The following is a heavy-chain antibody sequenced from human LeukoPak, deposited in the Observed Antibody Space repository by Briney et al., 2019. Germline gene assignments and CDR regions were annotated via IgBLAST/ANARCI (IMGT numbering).Heavy chain of an antibody. CDR2: IYYSGST. V-gene: IGHV4-59*01. CDR3: ARAYSGHGQIDY. Sequence: PSETLSLTCTVSGGSIRSYYWSWIRQPPGKGLEWIGYIYYSGSTNYNPSLKSRVTISVDTSKNQFSLKLSSVTAADTAVYYCARAYSGHGQIDYWGQGTLVCVSS. J-gene: IGHJ4*02. D-gene: IGHD5-12*01. CDR1: GGSIRSYY.